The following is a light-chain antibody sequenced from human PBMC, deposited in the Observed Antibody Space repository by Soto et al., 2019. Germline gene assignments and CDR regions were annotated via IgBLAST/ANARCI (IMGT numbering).Light chain of an antibody. CDR2: GAS. Sequence: EIVLTQSPGTLSLSPGERATLSSRASQSVSSSYLAWYQQKPGQAPRLLIYGASIRATGIPDRFSGSGSGTDFTLTISRLEPEDFAVYYCQQYGSSPLTFGPGNKVDIK. CDR1: QSVSSSY. CDR3: QQYGSSPLT. V-gene: IGKV3-20*01. J-gene: IGKJ3*01.